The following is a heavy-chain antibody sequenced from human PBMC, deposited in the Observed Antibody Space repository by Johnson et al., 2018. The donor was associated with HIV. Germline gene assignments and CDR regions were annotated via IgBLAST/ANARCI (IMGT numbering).Heavy chain of an antibody. Sequence: EVQLVESGGGVVQPGRSLRLSCAASGFTFSSYDMHWVRQATGKGLEWVSAIGTAGDTYYPGSVKGRFTISRENAKNSLYLQMNSLRAEDTALYYCAKDISIVGRTGNAFDIWGQGTMVTVSS. D-gene: IGHD1-26*01. CDR3: AKDISIVGRTGNAFDI. CDR1: GFTFSSYD. V-gene: IGHV3-13*01. J-gene: IGHJ3*02. CDR2: IGTAGDT.